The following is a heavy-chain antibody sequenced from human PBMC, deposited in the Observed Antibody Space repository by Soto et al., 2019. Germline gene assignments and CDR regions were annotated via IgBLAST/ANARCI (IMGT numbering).Heavy chain of an antibody. CDR1: GYTFDRYG. CDR2: ISTYNGNT. Sequence: QVQLVQSGAEVKKPGASVKVSCKASGYTFDRYGISWVRQAPGQGLEWMGWISTYNGNTNYAQKLQGRVTMTTDTSTNTAYMELRSLRSDDTAVYYCARGGGSITMIVVAVSDDAFDIWGQGTMVTVSS. D-gene: IGHD3-22*01. CDR3: ARGGGSITMIVVAVSDDAFDI. V-gene: IGHV1-18*01. J-gene: IGHJ3*02.